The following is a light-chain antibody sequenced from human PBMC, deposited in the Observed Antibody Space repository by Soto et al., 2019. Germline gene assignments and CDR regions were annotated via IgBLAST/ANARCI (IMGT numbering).Light chain of an antibody. CDR2: YDS. CDR1: NIGSKS. J-gene: IGLJ2*01. V-gene: IGLV3-21*04. CDR3: QVWDSSSDHHVV. Sequence: SYELTQPPSVSVAPGKTARITCGGNNIGSKSVHWYQQKPGQAPVLVIYYDSDRPSGIPERFSGSNPGNTATLTISRVEAGDEADYYCQVWDSSSDHHVVFGGGTKVTVL.